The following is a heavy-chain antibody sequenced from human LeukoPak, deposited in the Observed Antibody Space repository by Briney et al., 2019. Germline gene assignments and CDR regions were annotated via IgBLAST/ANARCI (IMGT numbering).Heavy chain of an antibody. Sequence: GGSLRLSCAASGFTFSSYAMHWVRQAPGKGLEYDSAISSNGGSTYYANSVKGRFTISRDNAKNSLYLQMNSLRAEDTAVYYCARGTGLDYYGSGSYNGGDYWGQGTLVTVSS. CDR2: ISSNGGST. D-gene: IGHD3-10*01. V-gene: IGHV3-64*01. J-gene: IGHJ4*02. CDR1: GFTFSSYA. CDR3: ARGTGLDYYGSGSYNGGDY.